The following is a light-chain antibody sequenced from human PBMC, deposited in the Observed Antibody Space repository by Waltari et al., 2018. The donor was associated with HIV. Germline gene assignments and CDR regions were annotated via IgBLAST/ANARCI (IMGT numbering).Light chain of an antibody. CDR2: SDI. J-gene: IGLJ3*02. Sequence: QSVLTQPPSVSGVPGQRVTISCTGRSPNLGAGYFVHWYQQLPGTAPTLLIYSDINRPSGVPDRFSGTKSGNSASLAITGLQAEDEADYYCQSYDRSLSASVFGGGTKLTVL. V-gene: IGLV1-40*01. CDR3: QSYDRSLSASV. CDR1: SPNLGAGYF.